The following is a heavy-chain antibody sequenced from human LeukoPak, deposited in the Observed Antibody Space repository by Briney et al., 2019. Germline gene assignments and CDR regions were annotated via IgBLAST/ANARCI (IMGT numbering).Heavy chain of an antibody. CDR1: GGSTSSYY. D-gene: IGHD6-19*01. V-gene: IGHV4-59*01. CDR2: IYYSGST. CDR3: AREDVSAVAGTCAFDI. J-gene: IGHJ3*02. Sequence: SETLSLTCTVSGGSTSSYYWSWIRQPPGKGLEWIGYIYYSGSTNYNPSLKSRVTISVDTSKNQFSLKLSSVTAADTAVYYCAREDVSAVAGTCAFDIWGQGTMVTVSS.